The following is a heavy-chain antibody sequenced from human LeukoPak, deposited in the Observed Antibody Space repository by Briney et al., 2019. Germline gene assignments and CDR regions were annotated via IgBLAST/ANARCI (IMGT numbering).Heavy chain of an antibody. V-gene: IGHV4-59*11. CDR2: IHDSGRT. D-gene: IGHD1-14*01. Sequence: SETLSLTCTVSGGSISSQYWNWIRQPPGKGLEWIGYIHDSGRTDYSPSLRSRVTMSMDTSKNQFSLKLTSVTAADTAVYYCARDPPEDILITFDIWGQGTMVTVSS. CDR1: GGSISSQY. CDR3: ARDPPEDILITFDI. J-gene: IGHJ3*02.